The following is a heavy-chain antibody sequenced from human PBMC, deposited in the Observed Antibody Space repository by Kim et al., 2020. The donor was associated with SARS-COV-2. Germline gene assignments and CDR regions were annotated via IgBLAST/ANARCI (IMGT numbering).Heavy chain of an antibody. J-gene: IGHJ3*02. V-gene: IGHV3-23*01. CDR3: AKDLVFGESYDAFDI. D-gene: IGHD3-10*02. Sequence: DSVQGRFAISRDNSKNTLYLQMNSLRAEDTAVYYCAKDLVFGESYDAFDIWGQETMVTVSS.